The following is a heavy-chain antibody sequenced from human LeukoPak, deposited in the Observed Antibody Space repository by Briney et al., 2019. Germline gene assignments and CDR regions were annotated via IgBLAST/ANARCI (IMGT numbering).Heavy chain of an antibody. J-gene: IGHJ5*02. CDR2: IKTDGTTT. V-gene: IGHV3-74*01. Sequence: GGSLRLSCAGSGFIFSNYWMHWVRHAPGKGLMWVSRIKTDGTTTYYADSVRGRFTVSRDNAKNSVYLQMNSLRAEDTAVYYCARDRGYGGHPSWFDPWGQGTQVTVSS. CDR1: GFIFSNYW. D-gene: IGHD5-12*01. CDR3: ARDRGYGGHPSWFDP.